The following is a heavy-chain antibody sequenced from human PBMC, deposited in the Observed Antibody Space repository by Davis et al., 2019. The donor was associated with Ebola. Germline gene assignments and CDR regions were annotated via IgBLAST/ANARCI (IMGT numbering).Heavy chain of an antibody. CDR3: ARDRMRGYGSGSYH. D-gene: IGHD3-10*01. V-gene: IGHV1-18*01. CDR2: ISAYNGNT. J-gene: IGHJ5*02. Sequence: AASVKVSCKASGYTFTSYGISWVRQAPGQGLEWMGWISAYNGNTNYAQKLQGRVTLTTDTSTSTAYMELRSLRSDDTAVYYCARDRMRGYGSGSYHWGQGTLVTVSS. CDR1: GYTFTSYG.